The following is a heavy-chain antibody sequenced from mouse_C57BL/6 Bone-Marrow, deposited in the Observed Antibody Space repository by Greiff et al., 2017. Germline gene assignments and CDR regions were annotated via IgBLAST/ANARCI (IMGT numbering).Heavy chain of an antibody. D-gene: IGHD3-2*02. CDR2: IYPRSGNT. CDR1: GYTFTSYG. Sequence: LQVSGAELARPGASVKLFCKASGYTFTSYGISWVKQRTGQGLEWIGEIYPRSGNTYYNEKFKGKATLTADKSSSTAYMELRSLTSEDSAVYFCARGGNSSGYVWFAYWGQGTLGSVSA. CDR3: ARGGNSSGYVWFAY. J-gene: IGHJ3*01. V-gene: IGHV1-81*01.